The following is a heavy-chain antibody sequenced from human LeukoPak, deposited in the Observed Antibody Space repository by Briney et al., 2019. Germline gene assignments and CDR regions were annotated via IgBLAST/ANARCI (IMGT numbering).Heavy chain of an antibody. J-gene: IGHJ6*03. D-gene: IGHD2-2*02. V-gene: IGHV1-69*13. CDR3: ASQYQLLYEYYYMDV. Sequence: SVKVSCKASGGTFSSYAISWVRQAPGQGLEWMGGIIPIFGTANYAQKFQGRVTITADESTSTAYMELSSLRSEDTAVYYCASQYQLLYEYYYMDVWGKGTTVTVSS. CDR2: IIPIFGTA. CDR1: GGTFSSYA.